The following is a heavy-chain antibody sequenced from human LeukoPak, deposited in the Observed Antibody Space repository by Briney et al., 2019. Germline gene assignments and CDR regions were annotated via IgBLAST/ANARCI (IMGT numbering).Heavy chain of an antibody. V-gene: IGHV3-7*01. CDR1: GFTFSSYW. J-gene: IGHJ4*02. CDR3: AKDGAYDWNDKSDY. CDR2: IRQDGNEK. Sequence: GSLRLSCAASGFTFSSYWMSWVRQAPGKGLEWVANIRQDGNEKHYVDSVKGRFTISRDNARNSLYLQMSSLRAEDTAVYYCAKDGAYDWNDKSDYWGQGTLVTVSS. D-gene: IGHD1-20*01.